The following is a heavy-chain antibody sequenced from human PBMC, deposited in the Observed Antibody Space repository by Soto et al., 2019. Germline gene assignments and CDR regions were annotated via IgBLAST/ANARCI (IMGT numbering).Heavy chain of an antibody. Sequence: PSETLSLTCTVSGGSVSSGSYYWSWIRQPPGKGLEWIGYIYYSGSTNYNPSLKSRVTISVDTSKNQFSLKLSSVTAADTAVYYCARTPMITQPFQHWGQGTLVTVSS. V-gene: IGHV4-61*01. D-gene: IGHD3-22*01. CDR3: ARTPMITQPFQH. CDR2: IYYSGST. CDR1: GGSVSSGSYY. J-gene: IGHJ1*01.